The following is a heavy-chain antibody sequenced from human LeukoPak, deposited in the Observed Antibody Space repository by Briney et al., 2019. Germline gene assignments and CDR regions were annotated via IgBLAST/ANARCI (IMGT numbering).Heavy chain of an antibody. CDR2: IYYSGST. V-gene: IGHV4-31*03. J-gene: IGHJ4*02. CDR1: GGSISSGGYY. Sequence: SETLSLTCTVSGGSISSGGYYWSWIRQHPGKGLEWIGYIYYSGSTYYNPSLNSRVTISVDTSKNQFSLKLSSVTAADTAVYYCARVDHGGSLLFDYWGQGTLVTVSS. D-gene: IGHD2-15*01. CDR3: ARVDHGGSLLFDY.